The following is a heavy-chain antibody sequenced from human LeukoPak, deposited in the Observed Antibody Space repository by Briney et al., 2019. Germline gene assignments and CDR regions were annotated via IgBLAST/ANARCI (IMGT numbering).Heavy chain of an antibody. D-gene: IGHD3-22*01. Sequence: SETLSLTCTVSGGSISSGSYYWSWIRQPAGKGLEWIGRIYTSGSTNYNPSLKSRVTISVDTSKNQFSLKLSSVTAADTAVYYCARAWGYLLDYWGQGTLVTVSS. CDR3: ARAWGYLLDY. J-gene: IGHJ4*02. CDR1: GGSISSGSYY. CDR2: IYTSGST. V-gene: IGHV4-61*02.